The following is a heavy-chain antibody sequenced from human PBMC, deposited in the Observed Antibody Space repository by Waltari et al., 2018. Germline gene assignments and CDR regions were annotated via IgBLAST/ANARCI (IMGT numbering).Heavy chain of an antibody. CDR3: ARDRSRFGSGVADGCDF. CDR1: GYNFSTYD. D-gene: IGHD3-3*01. Sequence: QVQLVQSGAEVKKPGASMKVSCKASGYNFSTYDITWVRQAPGQGLEWMGWISGNNGNTNYAQQFKGRFTMTTDTSTKTAYMELRSLRSEDTAVYYCARDRSRFGSGVADGCDFWGQGTIVTVSS. CDR2: ISGNNGNT. V-gene: IGHV1-18*01. J-gene: IGHJ3*01.